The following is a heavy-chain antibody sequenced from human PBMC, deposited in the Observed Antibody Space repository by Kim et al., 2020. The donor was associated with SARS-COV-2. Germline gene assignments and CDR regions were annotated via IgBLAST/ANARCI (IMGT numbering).Heavy chain of an antibody. V-gene: IGHV3-23*01. CDR1: GFTFSSYA. CDR2: ISGSGGST. J-gene: IGHJ4*02. CDR3: AKSSRVVVVVAATWDFDY. D-gene: IGHD2-15*01. Sequence: GGSLRLSCAASGFTFSSYAMSWVRQAPGKGLEWVSAISGSGGSTYYADSVKGRFTISRDNSKNTLYLQMNSLRAEDTAVYYCAKSSRVVVVVAATWDFDYWGQGTLVTVSS.